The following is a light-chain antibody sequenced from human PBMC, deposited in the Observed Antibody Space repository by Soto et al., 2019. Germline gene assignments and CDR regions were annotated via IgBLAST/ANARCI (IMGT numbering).Light chain of an antibody. V-gene: IGLV1-44*01. Sequence: QSVLTQPPSASGTPGQRVTISCSGSSSNIGRNPVYWYQQVPGTAPKLLFYTNDQRPSGVPDRFSGSKSGNTASLTVSGLQAEDEADYYCSSYAGSNNLVFAGGTKVTVL. CDR3: SSYAGSNNLV. J-gene: IGLJ3*02. CDR1: SSNIGRNP. CDR2: TND.